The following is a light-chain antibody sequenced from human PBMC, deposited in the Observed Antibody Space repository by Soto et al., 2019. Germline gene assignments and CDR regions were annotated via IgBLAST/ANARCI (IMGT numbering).Light chain of an antibody. J-gene: IGKJ4*01. CDR3: QHRSNWPLS. V-gene: IGKV3-11*01. Sequence: EIVLTQSPATLSLSPGDGVTLSCRASQSVNNLAWYQQKPGHAPRLLIYDASNRSTGIPARFSGIESGTDFTLSITYLEPEDLAVYYGQHRSNWPLSCGGGTKVEIK. CDR2: DAS. CDR1: QSVNN.